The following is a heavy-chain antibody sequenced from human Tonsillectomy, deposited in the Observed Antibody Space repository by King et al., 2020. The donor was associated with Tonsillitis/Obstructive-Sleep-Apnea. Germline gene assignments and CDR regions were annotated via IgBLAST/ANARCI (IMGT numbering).Heavy chain of an antibody. V-gene: IGHV4-39*01. CDR3: ARVTAARLSEYFHH. CDR2: FYYSGNT. J-gene: IGHJ1*01. D-gene: IGHD6-6*01. Sequence: VQLQESGPGLVKPSETLSLTCTVSGGSISSSSHYWGWIRQPPGKGLEWIGNFYYSGNTYYNPSLKSRVTISADTSKNKFSLKLSSVTAADTAVYFCARVTAARLSEYFHHWGQGTLVTVSS. CDR1: GGSISSSSHY.